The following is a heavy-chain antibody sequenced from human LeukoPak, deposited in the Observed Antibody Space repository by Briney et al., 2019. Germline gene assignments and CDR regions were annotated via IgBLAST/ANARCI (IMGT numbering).Heavy chain of an antibody. Sequence: GWSLRLSCAASGFTFSTYAMHWVRQAPGKGLEWVAVISYDGSIIYYAGSVKGRFTISRDNSKNTLYLQMNSLRAEDTAVYYCARRRSDSCMDSWGQGTLVTVS. V-gene: IGHV3-30-3*01. D-gene: IGHD2-8*01. CDR3: ARRRSDSCMDS. J-gene: IGHJ4*02. CDR1: GFTFSTYA. CDR2: ISYDGSII.